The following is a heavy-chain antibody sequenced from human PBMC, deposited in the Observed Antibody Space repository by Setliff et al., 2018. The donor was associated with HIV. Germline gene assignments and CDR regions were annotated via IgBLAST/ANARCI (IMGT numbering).Heavy chain of an antibody. CDR3: ARVGDFFDSSDYYSVLDAFDI. CDR2: IYYSGTT. D-gene: IGHD3-22*01. V-gene: IGHV4-39*07. J-gene: IGHJ3*02. CDR1: GGSINITNFY. Sequence: SETLSLTCTVSGGSINITNFYWAWIRQPPGKGLEWLGSIYYSGTTYVHPSLKSRVTISIDTFKSQFSLKLSSVTAADTAMYYCARVGDFFDSSDYYSVLDAFDIWGQGTMVTVSS.